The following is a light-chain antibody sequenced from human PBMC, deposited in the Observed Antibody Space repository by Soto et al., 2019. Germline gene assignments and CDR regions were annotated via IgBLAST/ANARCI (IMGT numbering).Light chain of an antibody. CDR3: QQGYSPPWT. CDR1: QSIGSS. V-gene: IGKV1-39*01. Sequence: DIQMTQSPSSLSASVGDRVTITCRASQSIGSSLNWYQQRPGKPPKLLIYSASTLHTGVPSSFSGSGSGTLFTLTINTLQPEDLATYFCQQGYSPPWTFGPGTKVDIK. CDR2: SAS. J-gene: IGKJ1*01.